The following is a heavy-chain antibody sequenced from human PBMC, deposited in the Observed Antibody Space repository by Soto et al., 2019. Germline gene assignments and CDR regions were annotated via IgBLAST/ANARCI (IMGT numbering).Heavy chain of an antibody. J-gene: IGHJ5*02. V-gene: IGHV3-21*01. CDR3: ARAQSLPYYYDSSGYYYYSS. Sequence: GGSLRLSCAASGFTFSSYSMNWVRQAPGKGLEWVSSISSSSSYIYYADSVKGRFTISRDNAKNSLYLQMNSLRAEDTAVYYCARAQSLPYYYDSSGYYYYSSWGQGTLVTVSS. D-gene: IGHD3-22*01. CDR2: ISSSSSYI. CDR1: GFTFSSYS.